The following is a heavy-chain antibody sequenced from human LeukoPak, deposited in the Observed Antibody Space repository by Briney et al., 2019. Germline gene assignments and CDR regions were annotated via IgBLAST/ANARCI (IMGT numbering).Heavy chain of an antibody. D-gene: IGHD6-13*01. CDR2: IGGTGVPT. J-gene: IGHJ4*02. V-gene: IGHV3-23*01. Sequence: GGSLRLACAASGXTFGIYAVSWVRPAPGKGLEWVSAIGGTGVPTFYAESVKGRFTISRDNSKNTLFRQMNRLRAEDTAVYYCGTVRGPDSSRLYSDYWDQETLVTVSS. CDR3: GTVRGPDSSRLYSDY. CDR1: GXTFGIYA.